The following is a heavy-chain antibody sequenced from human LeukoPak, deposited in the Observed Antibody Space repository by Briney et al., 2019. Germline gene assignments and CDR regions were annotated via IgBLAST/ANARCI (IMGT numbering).Heavy chain of an antibody. Sequence: GGSLRLSCAASGFTVSSIYMTWVRQAPGKGLQWVSVIYSGGSTYYADSVKDRFTISRDNAKNSLYLQMNSLRAEDTAVYYCARDEGVPAAVYYYYYGMDVWGQGTTVTVSS. J-gene: IGHJ6*02. V-gene: IGHV3-66*01. D-gene: IGHD2-2*01. CDR3: ARDEGVPAAVYYYYYGMDV. CDR2: IYSGGST. CDR1: GFTVSSIY.